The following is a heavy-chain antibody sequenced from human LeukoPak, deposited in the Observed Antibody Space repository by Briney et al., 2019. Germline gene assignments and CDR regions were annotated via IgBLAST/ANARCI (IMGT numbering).Heavy chain of an antibody. CDR3: ATFGVIVRNDYLDY. CDR2: ISGSAGST. CDR1: GFPFSSCA. Sequence: PGGSLRLSCAASGFPFSSCAMSWVRQAPGKGLEWVAGISGSAGSTNYADSVKGRFTISRDNAKNSLYLQMNSLRAEDTAVYYCATFGVIVRNDYLDYWGQGARVAVSS. J-gene: IGHJ4*02. V-gene: IGHV3-23*01. D-gene: IGHD3-3*01.